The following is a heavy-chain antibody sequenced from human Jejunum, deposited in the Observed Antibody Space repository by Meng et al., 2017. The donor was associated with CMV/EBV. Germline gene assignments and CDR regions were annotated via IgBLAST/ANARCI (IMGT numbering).Heavy chain of an antibody. CDR3: AREPTVVSGRPNWFDP. J-gene: IGHJ5*02. CDR1: GGTFSSYP. D-gene: IGHD4-23*01. V-gene: IGHV1-69*08. CDR2: IFPFVGTA. Sequence: SGGTFSSYPLSWVRQATGQRLEWMGRIFPFVGTANYAQRFQGRVTITADKSTNIAYMELISLRSEDTAVYYCAREPTVVSGRPNWFDPWGQGTLVTVSS.